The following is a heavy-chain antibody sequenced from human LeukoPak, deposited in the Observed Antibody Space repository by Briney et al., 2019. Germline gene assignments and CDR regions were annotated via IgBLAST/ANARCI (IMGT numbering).Heavy chain of an antibody. CDR3: ARHSGYDSGAYFDY. CDR2: IYYSGST. Sequence: SETLSLTCTVPGGSISSYYWSWIRQPPGKGLEWIGYIYYSGSTNYNPSLKSRVTISVDTSKNQFSLKLSSVTAADTAVYYCARHSGYDSGAYFDYWGQGTLVTVSS. V-gene: IGHV4-59*08. CDR1: GGSISSYY. J-gene: IGHJ4*02. D-gene: IGHD5-12*01.